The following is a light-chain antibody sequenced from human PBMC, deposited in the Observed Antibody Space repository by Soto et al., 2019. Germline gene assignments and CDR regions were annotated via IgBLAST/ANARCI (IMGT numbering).Light chain of an antibody. CDR2: DVS. V-gene: IGLV2-14*01. J-gene: IGLJ1*01. CDR3: SSYTSSSTRV. CDR1: SSDVGGYNY. Sequence: QSALTQPASVSGSPGQSITISCTGTSSDVGGYNYVSWYQQHPGKAPKLMIYDVSNRPSGVSNRFSGSKSGNTASLSISGLQADDEAAYYCSSYTSSSTRVFGTGTKLTVL.